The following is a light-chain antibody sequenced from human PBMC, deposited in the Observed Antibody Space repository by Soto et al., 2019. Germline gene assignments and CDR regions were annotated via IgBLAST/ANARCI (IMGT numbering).Light chain of an antibody. Sequence: DIVLTQSPGTLSLSPGERATLSCRASQSVSSTFLAWYQQKPGQAPRLLMFGASNRATGIPDRFSGSGSGTDFTLTISRLEPEDFAMYYCQQYGTSPRGTFGQGTKVEVK. CDR2: GAS. CDR3: QQYGTSPRGT. CDR1: QSVSSTF. V-gene: IGKV3-20*01. J-gene: IGKJ1*01.